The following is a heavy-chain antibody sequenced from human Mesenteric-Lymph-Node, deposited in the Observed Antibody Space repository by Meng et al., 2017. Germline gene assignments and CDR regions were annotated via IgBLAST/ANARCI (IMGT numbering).Heavy chain of an antibody. CDR1: GGSISISSYY. D-gene: IGHD1-14*01. Sequence: LRLRGSATGLVKPSETLSLPCTVSGGSISISSYYWAWIRQPPGEGLVWIGSVVYSGTTYYTSSLKSRVSISVDTSKNQFSLKLSSVTAADTAVYYCARHHHSPTFDYWGQGTLVTVSS. CDR3: ARHHHSPTFDY. V-gene: IGHV4-39*01. CDR2: VVYSGTT. J-gene: IGHJ4*02.